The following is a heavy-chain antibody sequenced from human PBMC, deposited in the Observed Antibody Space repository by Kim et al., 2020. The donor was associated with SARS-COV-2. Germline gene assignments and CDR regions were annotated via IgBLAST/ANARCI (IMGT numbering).Heavy chain of an antibody. Sequence: SQTLSLTCAISGDSVSSNSAAWNWIRQSPSRGLEWLGRTYYRSKWYNDYAVSVKSRITINPDTSKNQFSLQLNSLTPEDTAVYYCARDLGTMVRGVIDYYYGMDVWGQGTTVTVSS. V-gene: IGHV6-1*01. CDR2: TYYRSKWYN. J-gene: IGHJ6*02. D-gene: IGHD3-10*01. CDR1: GDSVSSNSAA. CDR3: ARDLGTMVRGVIDYYYGMDV.